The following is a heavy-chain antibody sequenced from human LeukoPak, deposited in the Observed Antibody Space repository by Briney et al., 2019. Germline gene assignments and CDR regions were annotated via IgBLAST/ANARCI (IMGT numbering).Heavy chain of an antibody. CDR2: IKSKTDGGTT. CDR3: ARRKAAAGFDY. CDR1: GFTFSNAW. V-gene: IGHV3-15*01. J-gene: IGHJ4*02. Sequence: GGSLRLSCAASGFTFSNAWMSWVRQAPGKGLEWVGRIKSKTDGGTTDYAAPVKGRFTISRDNSKDTLFLQMNSLTAEDTAVYYCARRKAAAGFDYWGQGTLVTVSS. D-gene: IGHD6-13*01.